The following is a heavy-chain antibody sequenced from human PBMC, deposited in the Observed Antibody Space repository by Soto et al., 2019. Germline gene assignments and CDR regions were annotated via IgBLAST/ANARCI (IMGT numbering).Heavy chain of an antibody. D-gene: IGHD3-22*01. CDR1: GFTFSSYS. V-gene: IGHV3-74*01. CDR2: IYSDGRTT. J-gene: IGHJ4*02. Sequence: EVQLVESGGGLVQPGGSLRLSCAASGFTFSSYSMHWVRQVPGKGLVWVSRIYSDGRTTSYADSVKGRFAISRDNAKNTLYLQMNSLRAEDTAVYYCATGGYDSSGWGQGILVTVSS. CDR3: ATGGYDSSG.